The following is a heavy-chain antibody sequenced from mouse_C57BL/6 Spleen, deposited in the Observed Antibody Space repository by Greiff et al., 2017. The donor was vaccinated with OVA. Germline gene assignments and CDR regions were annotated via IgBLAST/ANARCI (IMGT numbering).Heavy chain of an antibody. J-gene: IGHJ3*01. Sequence: VKLQESGAELVRPGASVTLSCKASGYTFTDYEMHWVKQTPVHGLEWIGAIDPETGGTAYNQKFKGKAILTADKSSSTAYMELRSLTSEDSAVYCCTTQTAQATSFAYWGQGTLVTVSA. CDR1: GYTFTDYE. V-gene: IGHV1-15*01. CDR3: TTQTAQATSFAY. CDR2: IDPETGGT. D-gene: IGHD3-2*02.